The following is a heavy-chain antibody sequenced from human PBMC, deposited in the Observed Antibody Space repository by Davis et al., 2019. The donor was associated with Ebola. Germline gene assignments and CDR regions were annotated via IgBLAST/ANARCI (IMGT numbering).Heavy chain of an antibody. CDR2: IRTKTNTYAT. CDR1: GFTFSGSG. CDR3: AGRGTLYYMGV. D-gene: IGHD3/OR15-3a*01. J-gene: IGHJ6*03. V-gene: IGHV3-73*01. Sequence: GESLKISCAASGFTFSGSGMHWVRQAAGKGLEWVGRIRTKTNTYATTYAASVEGRFTISRDESKNTAYLQMNSLSTEDTAVYYCAGRGTLYYMGVWGKGTTVTVSS.